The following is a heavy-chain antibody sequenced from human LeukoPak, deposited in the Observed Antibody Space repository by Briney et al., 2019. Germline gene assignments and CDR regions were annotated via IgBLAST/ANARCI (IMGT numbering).Heavy chain of an antibody. V-gene: IGHV4-39*01. J-gene: IGHJ4*02. CDR3: AMIVVTKKGGGY. CDR1: GDSISSSSYY. Sequence: SETLSLTCTVSGDSISSSSYYWGWIRQPPGKGLEWIGSIYYSGSTYYNPSLKSRVTISVDTSKNQFSLKLSSVTAADTAVYYCAMIVVTKKGGGYWGQGTLVTVSS. CDR2: IYYSGST. D-gene: IGHD3-22*01.